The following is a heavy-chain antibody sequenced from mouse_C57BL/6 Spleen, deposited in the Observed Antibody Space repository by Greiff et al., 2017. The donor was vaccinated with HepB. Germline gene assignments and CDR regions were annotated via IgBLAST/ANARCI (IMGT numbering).Heavy chain of an antibody. CDR2: IDPSDSET. CDR3: ARPSSGYVGYAMDY. D-gene: IGHD3-2*02. J-gene: IGHJ4*01. Sequence: QVQLQQPGAELVRPGSSVKLSCKASGYTFTSYWMHCVKQRPIQGLEWIGNIDPSDSETHYNQKFKDKATLTVDKSSSTAYMQLSSLTSEDSAVYYCARPSSGYVGYAMDYWGQGTSVTVSS. V-gene: IGHV1-52*01. CDR1: GYTFTSYW.